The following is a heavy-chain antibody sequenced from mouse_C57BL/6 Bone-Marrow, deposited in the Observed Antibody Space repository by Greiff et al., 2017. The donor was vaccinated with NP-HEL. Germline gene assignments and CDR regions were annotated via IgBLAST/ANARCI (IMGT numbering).Heavy chain of an antibody. J-gene: IGHJ1*03. Sequence: EVKVIESGGGLVKPGGSLKLSCAASGFTFSSYAMSWVRQTPEKRLEWVATISDGGSYTYYPDNVKGRFTISRDNAKNNLYLQMSHLKSEDTAMYYCASLYDGYYHWYFDVWGRGTTVTVSS. D-gene: IGHD2-3*01. CDR2: ISDGGSYT. CDR3: ASLYDGYYHWYFDV. CDR1: GFTFSSYA. V-gene: IGHV5-4*03.